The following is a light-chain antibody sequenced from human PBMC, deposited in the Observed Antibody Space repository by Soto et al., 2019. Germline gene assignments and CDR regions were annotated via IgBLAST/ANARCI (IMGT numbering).Light chain of an antibody. Sequence: DIQRSEYPPTVPESGAGRLTINCRDSHSISNWLAGYLQRPGTAAKVLIYHASNLQIGGPARVSGSGSRTEFTLPVSRLQPDAIATQYCQEYNNYSFGQGTKVDIK. CDR3: QEYNNYS. CDR2: HAS. CDR1: HSISNW. J-gene: IGKJ1*01. V-gene: IGKV1-5*01.